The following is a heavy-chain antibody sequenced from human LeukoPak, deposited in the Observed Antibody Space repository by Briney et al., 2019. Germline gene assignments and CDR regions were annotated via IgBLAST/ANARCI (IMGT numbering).Heavy chain of an antibody. CDR2: IYTSGST. V-gene: IGHV4-61*02. CDR1: GGSISGGSYY. D-gene: IGHD3-10*01. Sequence: PSETLSLTCTVSGGSISGGSYYWSWIRQPAGKGREGIGRIYTSGSTNSTPSLKSPVTISAATSKNPLSLNLSSVTAAATAVYYCARERPPIYYYGAGSYYNDWGQGTLVTVSS. J-gene: IGHJ4*02. CDR3: ARERPPIYYYGAGSYYND.